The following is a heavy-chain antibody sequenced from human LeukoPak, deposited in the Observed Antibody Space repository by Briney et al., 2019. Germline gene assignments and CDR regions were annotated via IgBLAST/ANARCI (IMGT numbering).Heavy chain of an antibody. CDR3: ARAVVVITISAFDI. CDR1: GGSFSGYY. CDR2: INHSGST. J-gene: IGHJ3*02. V-gene: IGHV4-34*01. Sequence: SETLSLTCAVYGGSFSGYYWSWIRQPPGKGLEWIGEINHSGSTNYNPSLKSRVTISVDTSKNQFSLKLSSVTAADTAVYYCARAVVVITISAFDIWGQGTMVTVSS. D-gene: IGHD3-22*01.